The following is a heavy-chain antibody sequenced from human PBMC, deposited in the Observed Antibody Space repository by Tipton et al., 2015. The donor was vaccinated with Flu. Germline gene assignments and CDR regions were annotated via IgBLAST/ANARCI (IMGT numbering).Heavy chain of an antibody. Sequence: TLSLTCAVSGDSISSDYYWGWIRQFPDKGLEWIGTVSRPGSAVYNPSLKSRVTISIDTSKNQFSLSMKSVTAADMAVYYCARDRGNWGSVWFDPWGQGTLVTVSP. J-gene: IGHJ5*02. V-gene: IGHV4-38-2*02. CDR1: GDSISSDYY. CDR3: ARDRGNWGSVWFDP. CDR2: VSRPGSA. D-gene: IGHD7-27*01.